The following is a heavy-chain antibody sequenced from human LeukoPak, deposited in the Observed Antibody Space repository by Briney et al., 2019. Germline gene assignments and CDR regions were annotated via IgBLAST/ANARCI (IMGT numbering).Heavy chain of an antibody. CDR2: INHSGST. V-gene: IGHV4-34*01. J-gene: IGHJ3*02. CDR1: GGSFSGYY. CDR3: ARGPTYYYDSSGYHDAFDI. Sequence: SGTLSLTCAVYGGSFSGYYWSWIRQPPGKGLECIGEINHSGSTNYNPSLKSRVTISVDTSKNQFSLKLSSVTAADTAVYYCARGPTYYYDSSGYHDAFDIWGQGTMVTVSS. D-gene: IGHD3-22*01.